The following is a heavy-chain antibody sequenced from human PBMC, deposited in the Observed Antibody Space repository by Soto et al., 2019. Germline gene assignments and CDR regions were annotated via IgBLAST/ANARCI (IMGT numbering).Heavy chain of an antibody. D-gene: IGHD3-22*01. Sequence: PSETLSLTCTVSGDSISTFYWSWMRQSPGKELGWIGYVYYTGSTNYNPSLKSRVTISVDRSKNQFSLKLTSANAADTAVYYCARGRTVRNYADDSSDYFYFFDYWGQGTQVTVSS. V-gene: IGHV4-59*01. J-gene: IGHJ4*02. CDR3: ARGRTVRNYADDSSDYFYFFDY. CDR2: VYYTGST. CDR1: GDSISTFY.